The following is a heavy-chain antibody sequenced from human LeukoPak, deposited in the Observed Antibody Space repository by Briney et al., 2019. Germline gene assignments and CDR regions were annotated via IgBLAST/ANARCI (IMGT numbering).Heavy chain of an antibody. CDR3: ARATNYYYDSSGYAPDFDY. CDR1: GFSVITTY. D-gene: IGHD3-22*01. V-gene: IGHV3-53*05. Sequence: GGSLRLSCAASGFSVITTYMTWVRQAPGKGLDWVSVIYTGGGTYYAAPVKGRFTISRDNSENTLYLQMNSLRTEDTAVYFCARATNYYYDSSGYAPDFDYWGQGTLVTVSS. J-gene: IGHJ4*02. CDR2: IYTGGGT.